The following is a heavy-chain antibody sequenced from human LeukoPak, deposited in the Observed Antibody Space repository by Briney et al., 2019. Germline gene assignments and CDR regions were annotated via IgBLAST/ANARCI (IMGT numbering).Heavy chain of an antibody. J-gene: IGHJ6*02. D-gene: IGHD3-9*01. CDR2: ISYDGSNK. CDR1: GFTFSSYG. Sequence: GRSLRLSCAASGFTFSSYGMHWVRQAPGKGLEWVAVISYDGSNKYYADSVKGRFTISRDNSKNTLYLQMNSLRAEDTAVYYCAREEYDILTGYYRRYYYGMDVWGQGTTVTVSS. V-gene: IGHV3-33*08. CDR3: AREEYDILTGYYRRYYYGMDV.